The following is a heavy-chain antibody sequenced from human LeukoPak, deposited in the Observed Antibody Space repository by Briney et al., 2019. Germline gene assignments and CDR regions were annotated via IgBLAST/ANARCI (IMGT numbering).Heavy chain of an antibody. Sequence: GASVKVSCKASGYTFTGYYMHWVRQAPGQGLEWMGCISAYNGNTNYAQKLQGRVTMTTDTSTSTAYMELRSLRSDDTAVYYCARESENYGSGSYEDYWGQGTLVTVSS. V-gene: IGHV1-18*04. CDR1: GYTFTGYY. CDR2: ISAYNGNT. CDR3: ARESENYGSGSYEDY. J-gene: IGHJ4*02. D-gene: IGHD3-10*01.